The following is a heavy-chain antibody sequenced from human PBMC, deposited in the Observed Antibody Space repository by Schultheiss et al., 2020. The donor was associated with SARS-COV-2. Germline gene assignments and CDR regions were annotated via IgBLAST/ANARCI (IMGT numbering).Heavy chain of an antibody. Sequence: GSLRLSCTVSGGSISSSSYYWGWIRQPPGKGLEWIGYIYYSGSTNYNPSLKSRVTISVDTSKNQFSLKLSSVTAADTAVYYCARAGVLPDYWGQGTLVTVSS. CDR2: IYYSGST. D-gene: IGHD7-27*01. CDR1: GGSISSSSYY. CDR3: ARAGVLPDY. V-gene: IGHV4-61*05. J-gene: IGHJ4*02.